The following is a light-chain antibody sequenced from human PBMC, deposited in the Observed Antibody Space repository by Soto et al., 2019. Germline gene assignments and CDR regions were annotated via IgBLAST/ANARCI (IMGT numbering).Light chain of an antibody. CDR1: QSVSTY. CDR2: GAS. J-gene: IGKJ4*01. CDR3: LQYHHWPLT. Sequence: EVVLTQSPGTLSLSPGERATLSCRASQSVSTYLAWYQQKPGQAPRLLIYGASTGATGIPARFSGSGSGTDFSLTISSLQSEDFAVYYCLQYHHWPLTFGGGTKVDIK. V-gene: IGKV3-15*01.